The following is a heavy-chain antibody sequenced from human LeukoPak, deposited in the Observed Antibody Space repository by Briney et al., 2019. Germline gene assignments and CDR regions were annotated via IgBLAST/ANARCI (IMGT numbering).Heavy chain of an antibody. CDR1: GFPFSSYA. D-gene: IGHD5-18*01. Sequence: GGSLRLSCEASGFPFSSYAMTWVRQAPGKGLEWVSYISSSSSYTNYADSVKGRFTISRDNAKNSLYLQMNSLRAEDTAVYYCARDPTGIQPLDYWGQGTLVTVSS. CDR2: ISSSSSYT. V-gene: IGHV3-11*05. CDR3: ARDPTGIQPLDY. J-gene: IGHJ4*02.